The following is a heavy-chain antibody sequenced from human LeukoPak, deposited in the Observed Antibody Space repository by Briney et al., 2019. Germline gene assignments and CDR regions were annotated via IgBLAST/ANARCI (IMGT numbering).Heavy chain of an antibody. CDR3: ARGGLNPDYYFDY. J-gene: IGHJ4*02. V-gene: IGHV1-8*01. D-gene: IGHD3-3*01. CDR2: MNPNSGNT. Sequence: ASVKVSCKASGYTFTSYDINWVRQATGQGLEWMGWMNPNSGNTGYAQKFQGRVTITRNNSISTAYMELSSLRSEDTAVYYCARGGLNPDYYFDYWGQGTLVTVSS. CDR1: GYTFTSYD.